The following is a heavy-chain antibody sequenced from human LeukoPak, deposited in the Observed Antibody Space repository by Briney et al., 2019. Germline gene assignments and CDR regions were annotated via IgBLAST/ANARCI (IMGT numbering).Heavy chain of an antibody. CDR1: GYSFPNYW. J-gene: IGHJ4*02. D-gene: IGHD3-10*01. CDR3: ARQSRDGSKTRGYYFDY. CDR2: IYPADSDT. V-gene: IGHV5-51*01. Sequence: GESLKISCQVSGYSFPNYWIGWVRQMPGKGLESMGIIYPADSDTTYSPSFQGQVTISGDKSISTVYLQWSSLKDSDTAMYYCARQSRDGSKTRGYYFDYWGQGTLVTVSS.